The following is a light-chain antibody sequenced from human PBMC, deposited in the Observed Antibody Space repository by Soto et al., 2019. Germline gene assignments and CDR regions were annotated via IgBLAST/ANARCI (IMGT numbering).Light chain of an antibody. J-gene: IGKJ5*01. CDR1: QRISTY. V-gene: IGKV1-39*01. CDR3: QQTYMTPIN. Sequence: DIQMTQSPSSLSASVGDRVTITCRASQRISTYLNWYQQKPGRAPKLLIYSASSLQSGIPSRFSGSGSGTDFTDFTLTISSLQPADFATYYCQQTYMTPINFGQGTRLEIK. CDR2: SAS.